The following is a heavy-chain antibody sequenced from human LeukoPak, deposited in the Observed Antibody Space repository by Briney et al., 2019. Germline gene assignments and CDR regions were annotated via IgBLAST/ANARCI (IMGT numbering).Heavy chain of an antibody. Sequence: SETPSLTCTVSGGSISSGGYYWSWIRQHPGTGLEWIGYIYYSGSTYYNPSLKSRVTISVDTSKNQFSLKLSSVTAADTAVYYCARRVSDPLKVDYWGQGTLVTVSS. CDR1: GGSISSGGYY. V-gene: IGHV4-31*03. D-gene: IGHD3-22*01. CDR3: ARRVSDPLKVDY. J-gene: IGHJ4*02. CDR2: IYYSGST.